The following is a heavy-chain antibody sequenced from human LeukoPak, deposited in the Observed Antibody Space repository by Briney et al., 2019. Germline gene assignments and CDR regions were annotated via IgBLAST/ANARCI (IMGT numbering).Heavy chain of an antibody. CDR2: ISGSGGRT. Sequence: PGGSLRLSCAASGSTFSSYAMSWVRQAPGKGLEWVSAISGSGGRTYYADPVKGRFTISRDNSKNTLYLQMNSLRAEDTAVYYCARGAYYYDSSGYYLYFDYWGQGTLVTVSS. V-gene: IGHV3-23*01. J-gene: IGHJ4*02. CDR1: GSTFSSYA. CDR3: ARGAYYYDSSGYYLYFDY. D-gene: IGHD3-22*01.